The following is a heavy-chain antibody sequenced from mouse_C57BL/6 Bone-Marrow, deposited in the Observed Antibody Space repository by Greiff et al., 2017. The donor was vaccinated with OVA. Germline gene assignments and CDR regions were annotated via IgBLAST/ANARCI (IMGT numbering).Heavy chain of an antibody. CDR1: GFTFSSYA. V-gene: IGHV5-9-1*02. CDR2: ISSGGDYI. J-gene: IGHJ2*01. Sequence: EVQRVESGEGLVKPGGSLKLSCAASGFTFSSYAMSWVRQTPEKRLEWVAYISSGGDYIYYADTVKGRFTISRDNARNTLYLQMSSLKSEDTAMYYCTRDRVVANYFDYWGQGTTLTVSS. CDR3: TRDRVVANYFDY. D-gene: IGHD1-1*01.